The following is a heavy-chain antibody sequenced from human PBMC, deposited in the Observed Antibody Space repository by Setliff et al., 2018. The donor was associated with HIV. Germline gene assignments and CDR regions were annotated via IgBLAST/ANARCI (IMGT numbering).Heavy chain of an antibody. Sequence: PGGSLRLSCAASGFIFSSYAMHWVRQAPGRGLEWVAVMSYDGNNKYYADSVKGRFTISRDNSKNTLFLQMNSLRGDDTAVYYYARDCRVGWVFTYGMDVWGQGTLVTVSS. CDR1: GFIFSSYA. D-gene: IGHD6-13*01. V-gene: IGHV3-30*07. J-gene: IGHJ6*02. CDR2: MSYDGNNK. CDR3: ARDCRVGWVFTYGMDV.